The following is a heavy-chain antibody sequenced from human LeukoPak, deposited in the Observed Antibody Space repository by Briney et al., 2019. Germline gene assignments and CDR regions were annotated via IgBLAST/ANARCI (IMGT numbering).Heavy chain of an antibody. Sequence: GGSLRLSCAASGFTFSSYAMHWVRQAPGKGLEWVAVISYDGSNKYYADSVKGRFTISRDNSKNTLYLQMNSLRAEDTAVYYCARVDGSVDTAMGVYDYWGQGTLVTVSS. V-gene: IGHV3-30-3*01. D-gene: IGHD5-18*01. J-gene: IGHJ4*02. CDR2: ISYDGSNK. CDR3: ARVDGSVDTAMGVYDY. CDR1: GFTFSSYA.